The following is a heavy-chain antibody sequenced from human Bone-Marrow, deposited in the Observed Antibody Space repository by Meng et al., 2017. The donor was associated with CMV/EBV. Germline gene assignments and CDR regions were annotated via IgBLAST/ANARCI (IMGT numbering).Heavy chain of an antibody. J-gene: IGHJ4*02. CDR2: IYSGGST. V-gene: IGHV3-53*01. CDR1: GCTVSSNY. Sequence: GGSLRLSCAASGCTVSSNYMSWVRQAPGKGLEWVSVIYSGGSTNYADSVKGRFTISRDNSKNTLYLKMNSLRAEDTAVYYCARAIVGATLDYLDYWGQGTMVTVSS. CDR3: ARAIVGATLDYLDY. D-gene: IGHD1-26*01.